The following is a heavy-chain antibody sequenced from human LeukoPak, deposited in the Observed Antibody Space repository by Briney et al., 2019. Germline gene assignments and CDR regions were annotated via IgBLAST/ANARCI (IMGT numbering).Heavy chain of an antibody. J-gene: IGHJ4*02. CDR3: ASEPREYYYDSSGYYPAYRDY. CDR2: ISGSGGST. V-gene: IGHV3-23*01. CDR1: GFTFSSYA. Sequence: GGSLRFYCAASGFTFSSYAMSWVRQAPGKGLEWVLAISGSGGSTYYADSVKGRFTISRDTSKNTLYLQMNSLRAEDTAVYYCASEPREYYYDSSGYYPAYRDYWGQGTLVTVSS. D-gene: IGHD3-22*01.